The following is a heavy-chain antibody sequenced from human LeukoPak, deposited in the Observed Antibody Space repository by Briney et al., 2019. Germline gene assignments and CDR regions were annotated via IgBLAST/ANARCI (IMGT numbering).Heavy chain of an antibody. V-gene: IGHV4-59*08. D-gene: IGHD3-9*01. CDR2: ISYSGST. CDR3: ARQGYDILTGYIDAFDI. J-gene: IGHJ3*02. Sequence: PSETLSLTCTVSGGSISSYYWSWIRQPPGKGLEWIGYISYSGSTNYNPSLKSRVTISIDTSKNQFSLKLRSVTAADTAVYYCARQGYDILTGYIDAFDIWGQGTMVTVSS. CDR1: GGSISSYY.